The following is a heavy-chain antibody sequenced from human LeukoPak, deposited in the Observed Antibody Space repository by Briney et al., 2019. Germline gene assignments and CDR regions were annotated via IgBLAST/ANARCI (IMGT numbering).Heavy chain of an antibody. CDR1: GFTFSSYA. Sequence: GGSLRLSCAASGFTFSSYAMSWVRQAPGKGLEWVSGISGSGDSTYYADSVKGRFTITRDNSKNTLYLQMNSLRADDTAVYYCAILYRSSWSVRYWGQGTLVTVSS. D-gene: IGHD6-13*01. J-gene: IGHJ4*02. V-gene: IGHV3-23*01. CDR2: ISGSGDST. CDR3: AILYRSSWSVRY.